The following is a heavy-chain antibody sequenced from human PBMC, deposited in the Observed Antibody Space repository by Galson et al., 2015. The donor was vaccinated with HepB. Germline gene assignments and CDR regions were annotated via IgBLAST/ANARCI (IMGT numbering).Heavy chain of an antibody. D-gene: IGHD3-10*01. CDR1: GYAFTSYG. Sequence: SVKVSCKASGYAFTSYGISWVRQAPGQGLEWMGWISAYNGNTNYAQKLQGRVTMTTDTSTSTAYMELRSLRSDDTAVYYCARDLLAVDYYGSGSYDYWGQGTLVTVSS. CDR2: ISAYNGNT. CDR3: ARDLLAVDYYGSGSYDY. J-gene: IGHJ4*02. V-gene: IGHV1-18*04.